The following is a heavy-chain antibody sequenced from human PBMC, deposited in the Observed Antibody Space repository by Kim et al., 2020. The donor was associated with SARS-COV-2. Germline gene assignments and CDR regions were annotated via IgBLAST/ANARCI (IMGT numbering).Heavy chain of an antibody. CDR1: GYSFNTYW. V-gene: IGHV5-51*01. CDR2: VYPGDSDA. D-gene: IGHD3-22*01. CDR3: ARRYYDGKGYYSFDY. J-gene: IGHJ4*02. Sequence: GESLKISCKGSGYSFNTYWIGWVRQMPGKGLEWMGIVYPGDSDARYSPSFQGQVTFSGDKSISTAYLQWSSLKASDTAMYYCARRYYDGKGYYSFDYWGQGTLVTVSS.